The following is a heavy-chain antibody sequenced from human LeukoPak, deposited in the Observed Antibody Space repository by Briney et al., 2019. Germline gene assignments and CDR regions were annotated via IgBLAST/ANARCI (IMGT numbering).Heavy chain of an antibody. CDR1: GFTFSSYA. V-gene: IGHV3-30*04. D-gene: IGHD3-16*01. CDR3: ARDGGGRSLDY. J-gene: IGHJ4*02. Sequence: GGSLRLSCAASGFTFSSYAMHWVRQAPGKGLEWVAVISYDGSNRYYADSVKGRFTISRDNSKNTLYLQMNSLRAEDTAVYYCARDGGGRSLDYWGQGTLVTVSS. CDR2: ISYDGSNR.